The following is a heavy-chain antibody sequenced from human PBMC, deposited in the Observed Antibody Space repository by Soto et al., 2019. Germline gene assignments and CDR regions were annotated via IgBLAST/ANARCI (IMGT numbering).Heavy chain of an antibody. CDR1: GGSVSSYS. J-gene: IGHJ4*02. D-gene: IGHD5-18*01. Sequence: SETLSLTCTVSGGSVSSYSWTWVRQPPGKGLEWIGYVYYSGSTHYNPSLKSRVTISLDTSKNQFSLRLTSVTAADTAMYFCASSPPAMVAPNIWGQGTLVTVSS. CDR2: VYYSGST. V-gene: IGHV4-59*02. CDR3: ASSPPAMVAPNI.